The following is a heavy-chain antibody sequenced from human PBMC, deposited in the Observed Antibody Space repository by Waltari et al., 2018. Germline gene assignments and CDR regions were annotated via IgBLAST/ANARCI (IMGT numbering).Heavy chain of an antibody. V-gene: IGHV4-39*07. J-gene: IGHJ5*02. CDR3: VREWSSSSSWFDP. D-gene: IGHD6-6*01. Sequence: QVHLQESGPGLVTSSETLSRTCPVSGGSIGRNTFYWAWIRQPPGKRMEWMASINYSGSTYYMPSRKSRVTISVDTSRNQLSLRLTSVTAADTAVYFCVREWSSSSSWFDPWGQGTLVTVSS. CDR1: GGSIGRNTFY. CDR2: INYSGST.